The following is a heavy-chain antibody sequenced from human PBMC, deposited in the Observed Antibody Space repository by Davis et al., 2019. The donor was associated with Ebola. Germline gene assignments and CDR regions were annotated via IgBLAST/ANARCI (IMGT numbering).Heavy chain of an antibody. Sequence: GGSLRLSCAASGFTFDDYAMHWVRQAPGKGLEWVSGICWNSGSIGYADSVKGRFTISRDNAKNSLYLQMNSLRAEDTALYYCAKDSSSSSGYYYGMDVWGKGTTVTVSS. V-gene: IGHV3-9*01. J-gene: IGHJ6*04. CDR2: ICWNSGSI. D-gene: IGHD6-6*01. CDR3: AKDSSSSSGYYYGMDV. CDR1: GFTFDDYA.